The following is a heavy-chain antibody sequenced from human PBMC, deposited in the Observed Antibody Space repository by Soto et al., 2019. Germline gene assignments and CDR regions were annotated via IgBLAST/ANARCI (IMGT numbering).Heavy chain of an antibody. V-gene: IGHV1-3*01. D-gene: IGHD3-10*01. CDR3: ARARGAGTYLNWFGP. CDR1: GYTFSTYA. Sequence: GXSVKVSLNASGYTFSTYAMHLLRHSPGQRLEWMGWINADNGDTTYSQRFQDRVTITRDTSVSTAYMELSSLTSEDTAVYYCARARGAGTYLNWFGPWGQGTLVTVSS. J-gene: IGHJ5*02. CDR2: INADNGDT.